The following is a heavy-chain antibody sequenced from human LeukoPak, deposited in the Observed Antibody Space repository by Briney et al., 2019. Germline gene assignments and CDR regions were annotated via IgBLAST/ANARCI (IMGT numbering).Heavy chain of an antibody. Sequence: ASVKVSCKASGYTFTSYYMHWVRQAPGQGLEWMGIINPSGGSTSYAQKFQGRVTMTRDTSTSIVYMELSSLRSEDTAVYYCAREGPRGAFDIWGQGTMVTVSS. V-gene: IGHV1-46*01. CDR1: GYTFTSYY. J-gene: IGHJ3*02. CDR2: INPSGGST. CDR3: AREGPRGAFDI.